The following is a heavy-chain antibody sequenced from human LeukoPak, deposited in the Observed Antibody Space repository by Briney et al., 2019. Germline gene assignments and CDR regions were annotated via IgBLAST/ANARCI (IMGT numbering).Heavy chain of an antibody. D-gene: IGHD3-9*01. J-gene: IGHJ6*03. CDR3: AREYFDWLKGQNDYYMDV. CDR2: IYTSGST. V-gene: IGHV4-4*07. CDR1: GGSISSYY. Sequence: PSETLSLTCTVSGGSISSYYWSWIRQPAGKGLEWIGRIYTSGSTNYNPSLNSRVTMSVDMSKNQFSLKLSSVTAADTAVYYCAREYFDWLKGQNDYYMDVWGKGTTVTVSS.